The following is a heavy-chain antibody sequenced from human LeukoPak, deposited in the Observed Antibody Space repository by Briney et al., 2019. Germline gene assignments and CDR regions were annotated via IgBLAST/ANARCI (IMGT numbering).Heavy chain of an antibody. CDR2: IHPDGVSAK. V-gene: IGHV3-7*01. J-gene: IGHJ1*01. Sequence: GSLSLSFVASGLAFRNHWMSWGRPAPGKGLEWVANIHPDGVSAKNYVDSVKGRFTISRDNAKNSLYLQMNNLRADDTAVYYCASTFPYCSEDNCALGGQGTLVTVSS. CDR1: GLAFRNHW. CDR3: ASTFPYCSEDNCAL. D-gene: IGHD2-15*01.